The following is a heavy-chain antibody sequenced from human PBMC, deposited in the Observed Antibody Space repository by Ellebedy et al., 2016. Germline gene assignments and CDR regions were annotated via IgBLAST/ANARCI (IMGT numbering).Heavy chain of an antibody. CDR2: ISSSGSLK. V-gene: IGHV3-48*04. CDR1: GFTFSSYS. Sequence: GRSLRLSXAVSGFTFSSYSFNWIRQAPGKGLEWVSHISSSGSLKFYADSLRDRFTISRDNAKNLLHLQMNSLTAEDTAVYFCTREAGGSFVDSWGQGVLVTVSS. CDR3: TREAGGSFVDS. D-gene: IGHD1-26*01. J-gene: IGHJ4*02.